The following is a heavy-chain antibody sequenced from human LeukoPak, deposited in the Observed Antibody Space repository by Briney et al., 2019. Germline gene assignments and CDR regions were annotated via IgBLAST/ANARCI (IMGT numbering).Heavy chain of an antibody. CDR2: IYGGGSA. J-gene: IGHJ4*02. CDR3: ARARYLSGYSSSWYVVYFDY. D-gene: IGHD6-13*01. CDR1: GFTVSSIY. V-gene: IGHV3-53*01. Sequence: GGSLRLSCAASGFTVSSIYMSWVRQAPGKGLEWVSVIYGGGSAYYADSVEGRFTISRDKSKNTLFLQMNSLRAEDTAVYYCARARYLSGYSSSWYVVYFDYWGQGTLVTVSS.